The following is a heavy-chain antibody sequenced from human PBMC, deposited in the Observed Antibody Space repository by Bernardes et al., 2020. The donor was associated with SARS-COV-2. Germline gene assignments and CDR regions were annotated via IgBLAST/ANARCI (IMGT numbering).Heavy chain of an antibody. CDR1: GGSFSGYQ. D-gene: IGHD3-22*01. V-gene: IGHV4-34*01. Sequence: SETLSLTCAVYGGSFSGYQWTWIRQPPGKGLEWIGEIDHSGGTNYNPSLKSRVTISADTSKNQFSLKLTSVTAADTAVYYCARGSSSVEMIVVVFIGQSHYFGFWGQGALVTVSS. CDR3: ARGSSSVEMIVVVFIGQSHYFGF. J-gene: IGHJ4*02. CDR2: IDHSGGT.